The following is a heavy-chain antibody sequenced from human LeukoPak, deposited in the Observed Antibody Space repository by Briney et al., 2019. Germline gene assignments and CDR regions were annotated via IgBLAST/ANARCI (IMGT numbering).Heavy chain of an antibody. CDR3: ANEIRPNDY. CDR1: GFTFSSHA. CDR2: ISISGDTT. J-gene: IGHJ4*02. Sequence: GGSLRLSCVASGFTFSSHAMTWVRQAPGKGLEWVSAISISGDTTYYADAVKGRFTISRDNSKNTVYLQTNSLRAEDTAVYYCANEIRPNDYWGQGTLVTVSS. D-gene: IGHD4-17*01. V-gene: IGHV3-23*01.